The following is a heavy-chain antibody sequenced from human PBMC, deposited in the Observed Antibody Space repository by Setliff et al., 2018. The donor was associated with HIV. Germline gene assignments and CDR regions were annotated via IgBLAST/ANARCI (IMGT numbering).Heavy chain of an antibody. V-gene: IGHV4-34*01. D-gene: IGHD3-10*01. Sequence: KTSETLSLTCAAYGGPFTNHGWNWIRQSPGKGLEWIGEIDNRGGTNYNPSFRSRATMSVDASKNQFSLKVKSVTAADTATYYCAKKGRYYYGSGVTTDYFDDWGQGTPVTVSS. J-gene: IGHJ4*02. CDR1: GGPFTNHG. CDR2: IDNRGGT. CDR3: AKKGRYYYGSGVTTDYFDD.